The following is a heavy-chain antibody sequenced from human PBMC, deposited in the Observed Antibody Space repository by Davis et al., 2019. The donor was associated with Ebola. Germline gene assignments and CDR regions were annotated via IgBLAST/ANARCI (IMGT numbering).Heavy chain of an antibody. Sequence: ASVKVSCKASGYTFTGYYMHWVRQAPGQGLEWMGIINPSGGSTSYAQKFQGRVTMTRDTSTSTVYMELSSLRSEDTAVYYCARAGYFDWLLNQPGSFDYWGQGTLVTVSS. V-gene: IGHV1-46*01. J-gene: IGHJ4*02. CDR1: GYTFTGYY. D-gene: IGHD3-9*01. CDR3: ARAGYFDWLLNQPGSFDY. CDR2: INPSGGST.